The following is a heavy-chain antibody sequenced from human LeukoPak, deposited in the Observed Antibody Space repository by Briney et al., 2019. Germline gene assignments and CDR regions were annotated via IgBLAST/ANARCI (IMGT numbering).Heavy chain of an antibody. J-gene: IGHJ4*02. Sequence: SETLSLTCTVSGGSISSYYWSWIRQPPGKGLEWIGYIYYSGSTNYNPSLKSRVTISVDTSKNQFSLKLSSVTAAGTAVYYCARESVAAAGIYFDYWGQGTLVTVSS. CDR2: IYYSGST. D-gene: IGHD6-13*01. CDR3: ARESVAAAGIYFDY. CDR1: GGSISSYY. V-gene: IGHV4-59*01.